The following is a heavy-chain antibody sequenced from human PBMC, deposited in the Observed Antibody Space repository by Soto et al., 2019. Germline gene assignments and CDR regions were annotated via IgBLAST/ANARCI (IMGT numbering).Heavy chain of an antibody. D-gene: IGHD3-3*01. CDR2: IKQDGSEK. Sequence: EVQLVESGGGLVQPGGSLRLSCAASGFTFSSYWMSWVRQAPGKGLEWVANIKQDGSEKYYVDSVKGRFTISRDNAKNSLYLQMNSLRAEDTAVYYCARARYYDFWSGYYDYWGQGTLVTVSS. CDR3: ARARYYDFWSGYYDY. J-gene: IGHJ4*02. CDR1: GFTFSSYW. V-gene: IGHV3-7*04.